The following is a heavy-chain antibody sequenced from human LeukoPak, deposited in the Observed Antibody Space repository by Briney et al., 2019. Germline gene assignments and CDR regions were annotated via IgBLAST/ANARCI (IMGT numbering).Heavy chain of an antibody. CDR1: GGSISSYY. J-gene: IGHJ4*02. V-gene: IGHV4-59*01. D-gene: IGHD1-26*01. Sequence: ASETLSLTCTVSGGSISSYYWSWIRQPPGEGLESIGYIFYSGSTNYNPSLKSRVTISVDTSKNHFSLKLTSATAADTAVYYCARGGGGGSSGYYFDFWGQGTLVTVSS. CDR3: ARGGGGGSSGYYFDF. CDR2: IFYSGST.